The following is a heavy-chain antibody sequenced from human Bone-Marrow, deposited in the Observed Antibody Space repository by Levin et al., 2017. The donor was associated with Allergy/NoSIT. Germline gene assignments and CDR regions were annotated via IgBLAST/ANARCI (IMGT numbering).Heavy chain of an antibody. J-gene: IGHJ2*01. V-gene: IGHV4-39*01. D-gene: IGHD2-15*01. CDR1: GGSISSSSYY. CDR3: ARRHIVVVVAVNYGYFDL. CDR2: IYYSGST. Sequence: SETLSLTCTVSGGSISSSSYYWGWIRQPPGKGLEWIGSIYYSGSTYYNPSLKSRVTISVDTSKNQFSLKLSSVTAADTAVYYCARRHIVVVVAVNYGYFDLWGRGTLVTVSS.